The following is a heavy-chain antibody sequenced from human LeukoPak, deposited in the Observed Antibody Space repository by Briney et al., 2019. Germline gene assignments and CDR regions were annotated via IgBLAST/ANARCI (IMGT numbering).Heavy chain of an antibody. CDR1: GYTFTGYY. J-gene: IGHJ4*02. V-gene: IGHV1-2*02. CDR2: INPNVNGT. CDR3: ARERTPGSGYGVDY. Sequence: ASVKVSCKASGYTFTGYYIHWVRQAPGQGLEWMGWINPNVNGTNYAQKFQGRVTMTGDRSISTAYMELSRLRSDDTAVYYCARERTPGSGYGVDYWGQGTVVTVSS. D-gene: IGHD6-25*01.